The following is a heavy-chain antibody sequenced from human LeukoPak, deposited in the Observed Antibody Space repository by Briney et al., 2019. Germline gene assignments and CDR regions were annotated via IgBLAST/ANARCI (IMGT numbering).Heavy chain of an antibody. CDR3: ARDQRLYYGSGSYYPLDY. J-gene: IGHJ4*02. Sequence: ASVKVSCKASGGTFSSYAISWVRQAPGQGLEWMGRIIPILGIANYAQKFQGRVTITADKSTSTAYMELSSLGSEDTAVYYCARDQRLYYGSGSYYPLDYWGQGTLVTVSS. CDR1: GGTFSSYA. CDR2: IIPILGIA. D-gene: IGHD3-10*01. V-gene: IGHV1-69*04.